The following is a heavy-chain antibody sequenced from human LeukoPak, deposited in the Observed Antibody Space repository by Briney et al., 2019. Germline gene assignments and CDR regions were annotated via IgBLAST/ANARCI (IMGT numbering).Heavy chain of an antibody. D-gene: IGHD6-13*01. Sequence: GGSLRLSCAASGFTVSSNYMSWVRQAPGKGLEWVSVIYSGGSTYYADSVKGRFTISRDNSKNTLYLQMNSLRAEDTAVYYCARDGRSWYGNYYYYGMDVWGKGTTVTVSS. J-gene: IGHJ6*04. CDR1: GFTVSSNY. V-gene: IGHV3-53*01. CDR2: IYSGGST. CDR3: ARDGRSWYGNYYYYGMDV.